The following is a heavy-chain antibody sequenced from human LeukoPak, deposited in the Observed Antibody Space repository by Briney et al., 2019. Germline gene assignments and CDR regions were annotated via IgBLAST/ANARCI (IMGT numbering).Heavy chain of an antibody. J-gene: IGHJ3*01. CDR3: ARNAFDS. CDR1: GSTFSSYE. V-gene: IGHV3-48*03. Sequence: GGSLRLSCAASGSTFSSYEMNWVRQVPGKGLEWVSCITTSSNTYYADSVRGRFTISRDNAKSSLYLQMNSLRADDTAIYYCARNAFDSWGQGTRVTVPS. CDR2: ITTSSNT.